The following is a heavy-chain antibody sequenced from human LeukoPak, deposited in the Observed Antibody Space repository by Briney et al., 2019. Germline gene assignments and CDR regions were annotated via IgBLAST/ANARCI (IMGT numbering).Heavy chain of an antibody. D-gene: IGHD1-26*01. CDR3: ARGIVGATAPDY. CDR1: GASISSYK. J-gene: IGHJ4*02. Sequence: SETLSLTCTVSGASISSYKWSWIRQPAAKGPEWIGRIYSSGSTNYTPSLKSRVTMSVDTSKNQFSLKLSSVTAAYTAVYYCARGIVGATAPDYWGQGALVIVSS. CDR2: IYSSGST. V-gene: IGHV4-4*07.